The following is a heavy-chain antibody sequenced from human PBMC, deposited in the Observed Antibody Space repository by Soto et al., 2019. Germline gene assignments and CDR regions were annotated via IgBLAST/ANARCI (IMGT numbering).Heavy chain of an antibody. CDR1: GYTFTSCY. Sequence: GASVKVSCKASGYTFTSCYMHWVRQAPGQGLEWMGIINPSVGSTSYAQKFQGRVTMTRDTSTSTVYMELSSLRYGDTAVYYCATLTYYDILTGRPTATDYDYWGQGTLVTVSS. D-gene: IGHD3-9*01. CDR2: INPSVGST. J-gene: IGHJ4*02. V-gene: IGHV1-46*03. CDR3: ATLTYYDILTGRPTATDYDY.